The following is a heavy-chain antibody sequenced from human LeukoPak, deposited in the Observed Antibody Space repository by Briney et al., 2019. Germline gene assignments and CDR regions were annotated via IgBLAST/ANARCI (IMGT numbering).Heavy chain of an antibody. Sequence: SETLSLTCTVSGGSINSGGYYWSWIRPLPGEGLEWVGYIYYSGSTHYNPSLKSRVTISPDTSKTQFSLNLTSVTAADTAVYYCARGGYYGSGSYRFAVWGQGSPVTVSS. V-gene: IGHV4-31*03. CDR3: ARGGYYGSGSYRFAV. D-gene: IGHD3-10*01. CDR1: GGSINSGGYY. CDR2: IYYSGST. J-gene: IGHJ4*02.